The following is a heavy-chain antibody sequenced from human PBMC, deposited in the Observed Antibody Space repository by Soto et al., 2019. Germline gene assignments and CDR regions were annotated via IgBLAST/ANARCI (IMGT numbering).Heavy chain of an antibody. Sequence: SVKVSCKASGGTFSSYAISWVRQAPGQGLEWMGGIIPIFGTANYAQKFQGRVTITADESTSTAYMELSSLRSEDTAVYYCARKWLARRRYYYGMDVWGQGTTVTVYS. CDR3: ARKWLARRRYYYGMDV. D-gene: IGHD5-12*01. J-gene: IGHJ6*02. V-gene: IGHV1-69*13. CDR1: GGTFSSYA. CDR2: IIPIFGTA.